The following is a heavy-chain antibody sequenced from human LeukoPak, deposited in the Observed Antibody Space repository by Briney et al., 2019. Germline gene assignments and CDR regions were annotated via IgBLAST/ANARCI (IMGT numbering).Heavy chain of an antibody. J-gene: IGHJ3*02. V-gene: IGHV4-31*03. D-gene: IGHD1-1*01. Sequence: SQTLSLTCTVSGGSTSSGGTYWSWIRQHPGKGLDWIGYIYYSGITYYNPSLKSRVTISLDTSKNQFSLKLSSVTAADTAVYYCARQPRGANFLDAFDIWGQGTMVTVSS. CDR2: IYYSGIT. CDR1: GGSTSSGGTY. CDR3: ARQPRGANFLDAFDI.